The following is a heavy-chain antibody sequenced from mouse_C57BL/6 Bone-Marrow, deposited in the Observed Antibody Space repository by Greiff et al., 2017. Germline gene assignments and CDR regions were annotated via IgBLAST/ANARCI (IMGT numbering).Heavy chain of an antibody. D-gene: IGHD1-1*01. V-gene: IGHV2-9-1*01. CDR3: ARDPYGSTDWYFDV. Sequence: VQRVESGPGLVAPSQSLSITCTVSGFSLTSYAISWVRQPPGKGLEWLGVIWTGGGTNYNSALKSRLSISKDNSKSQVFLKMNSLQTDDTARYYCARDPYGSTDWYFDVWGTGTTVTVSS. CDR2: IWTGGGT. J-gene: IGHJ1*03. CDR1: GFSLTSYA.